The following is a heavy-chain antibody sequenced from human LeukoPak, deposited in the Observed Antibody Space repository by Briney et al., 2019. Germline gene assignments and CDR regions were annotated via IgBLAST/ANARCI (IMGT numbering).Heavy chain of an antibody. J-gene: IGHJ4*02. D-gene: IGHD3-22*01. CDR2: YDGSNK. Sequence: YDGSNKYYADSVKGRFTISRDNSKNTLYLQMNSLRAEDTAVYYCARGRGRSYYYDSSGPDYWGQGTLVTVSS. CDR3: ARGRGRSYYYDSSGPDY. V-gene: IGHV3-30-3*01.